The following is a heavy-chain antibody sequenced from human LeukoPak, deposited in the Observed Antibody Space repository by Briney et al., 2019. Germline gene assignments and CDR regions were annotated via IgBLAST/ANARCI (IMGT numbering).Heavy chain of an antibody. D-gene: IGHD6-6*01. J-gene: IGHJ4*02. CDR2: ISSSGSTI. V-gene: IGHV3-48*03. CDR1: GFTFSSYE. CDR3: ASFAWLGAARRGVDY. Sequence: GGSLRLSCAASGFTFSSYEMNWVRQAPGKGLEWVSYISSSGSTIYYADSVKGRFTISRDNAKNSPYLQMNSLRAEDTAVYYCASFAWLGAARRGVDYWGQGTLVTVSS.